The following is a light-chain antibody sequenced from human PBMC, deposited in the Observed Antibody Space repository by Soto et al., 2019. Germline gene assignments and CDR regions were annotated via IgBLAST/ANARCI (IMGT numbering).Light chain of an antibody. CDR2: GAS. Sequence: EIVMTQSPATLSVSPGERATLSCRASQSVSRNLAWYQQKPGQAPRLLIYGASTRATGIPARFSGSGSGTEFTLTISSLQSEDFAVYYCQQYNNWNTFGQGTKLEIK. CDR3: QQYNNWNT. J-gene: IGKJ2*01. V-gene: IGKV3-15*01. CDR1: QSVSRN.